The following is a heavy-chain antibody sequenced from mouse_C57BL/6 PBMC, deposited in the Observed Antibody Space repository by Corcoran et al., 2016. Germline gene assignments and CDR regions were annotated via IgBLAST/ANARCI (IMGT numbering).Heavy chain of an antibody. J-gene: IGHJ1*03. Sequence: QIQLVQSGPELKKPGETVKISCKASGYTFTTYGMSWVKQAPGKGLKWMGWINTYSGVPTYADDFKGRFAFPLENRASTAYLQINNLKKEDTSTDCCARCYGRYWYFDVWGTGTTVTVSS. V-gene: IGHV9-3*01. CDR2: INTYSGVP. CDR1: GYTFTTYG. D-gene: IGHD1-1*01. CDR3: ARCYGRYWYFDV.